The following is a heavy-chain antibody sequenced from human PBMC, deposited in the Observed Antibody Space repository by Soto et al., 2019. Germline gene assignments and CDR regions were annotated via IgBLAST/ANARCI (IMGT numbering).Heavy chain of an antibody. Sequence: EVQLVESGGGLVQPGGSLRLSCAASGFTVSGYYMSWVRQAPGKGLEWVSVIYSGGSGTTYYAGSVKGRFTISRDISKNTVYLQMNSLRAEDTAVYYCARDGSSRPTEYWGQGTLVTVSS. D-gene: IGHD3-10*01. CDR3: ARDGSSRPTEY. CDR2: IYSGGSGTT. J-gene: IGHJ4*02. V-gene: IGHV3-66*01. CDR1: GFTVSGYY.